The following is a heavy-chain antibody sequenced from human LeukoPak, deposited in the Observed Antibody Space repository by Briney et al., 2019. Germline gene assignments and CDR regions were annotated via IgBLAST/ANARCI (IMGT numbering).Heavy chain of an antibody. Sequence: SETLSLTCAVYGGSFSGYYWSWIRQPPGKGLEWNGEINHSGSTNYNPSLKSRVTISVDTSKNQFSLKLSSVTAADTAVYYCARGGRGRGIAAAGRGTLDYWGQGTLVTVSS. CDR2: INHSGST. J-gene: IGHJ4*02. V-gene: IGHV4-34*01. CDR1: GGSFSGYY. CDR3: ARGGRGRGIAAAGRGTLDY. D-gene: IGHD6-13*01.